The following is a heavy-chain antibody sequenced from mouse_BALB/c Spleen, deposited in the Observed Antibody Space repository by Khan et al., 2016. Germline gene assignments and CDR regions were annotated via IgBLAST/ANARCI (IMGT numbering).Heavy chain of an antibody. CDR3: ARGVTTVVDYFDY. CDR1: GFTFSTYA. CDR2: ISSGGTT. Sequence: VQLKQSGGGLVKPGGSLKLSCAASGFTFSTYAMSWVRQTPEKRLEWVASISSGGTTYYPDSLKGRFTISTDNARNILYVQMSSLRSEDTAMYYCARGVTTVVDYFDYWGQGTTLTVSS. J-gene: IGHJ2*01. V-gene: IGHV5-6-5*01. D-gene: IGHD1-1*01.